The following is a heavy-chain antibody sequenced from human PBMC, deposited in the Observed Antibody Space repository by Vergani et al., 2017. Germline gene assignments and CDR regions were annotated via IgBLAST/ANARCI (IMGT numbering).Heavy chain of an antibody. Sequence: QVQLAESGGGRVQPGRSLRLSCAASGFTFNQYGMHWVRRAPGKGLEGVAVTWYDGNNKQYADSVKGRFTISRNNSKSTMYLQMNSLRDEDTGVYYCARDLRLLYNRFDPWGQGTLVTVSS. CDR2: TWYDGNNK. J-gene: IGHJ5*02. CDR3: ARDLRLLYNRFDP. D-gene: IGHD1-14*01. V-gene: IGHV3-33*01. CDR1: GFTFNQYG.